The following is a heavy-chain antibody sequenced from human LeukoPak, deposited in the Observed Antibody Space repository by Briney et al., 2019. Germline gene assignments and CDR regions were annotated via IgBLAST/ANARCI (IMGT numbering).Heavy chain of an antibody. V-gene: IGHV4-34*01. D-gene: IGHD2-21*02. Sequence: PSETLSLTCAVYGGSFSGYYWSWIRQPPGKGLDWIGEINHSGSTNYNPSLKSRVTISVDTSKNQFSLKLSSVTAADTAVYYCARGGVWRGPSYFQHWGQGTLVTVSS. CDR3: ARGGVWRGPSYFQH. J-gene: IGHJ1*01. CDR1: GGSFSGYY. CDR2: INHSGST.